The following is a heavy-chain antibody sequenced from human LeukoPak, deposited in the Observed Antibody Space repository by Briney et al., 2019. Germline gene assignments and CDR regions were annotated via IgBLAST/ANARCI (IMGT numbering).Heavy chain of an antibody. CDR1: GFTFSSYA. J-gene: IGHJ5*02. D-gene: IGHD3-3*01. Sequence: PGGSLRLFCAASGFTFSSYAMRWVRQAPGKGLEWVSAISGSGGSTYHADSVKGRLTIYRDNSKNTLYLQMNSLRAEDTAVYFCAKVPLGDYDFWSGSNWFDPWGQGTLVTVSS. CDR3: AKVPLGDYDFWSGSNWFDP. V-gene: IGHV3-23*01. CDR2: ISGSGGST.